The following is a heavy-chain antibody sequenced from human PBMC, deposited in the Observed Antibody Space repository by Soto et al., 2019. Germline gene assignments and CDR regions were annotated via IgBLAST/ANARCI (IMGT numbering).Heavy chain of an antibody. J-gene: IGHJ6*02. Sequence: QVQLVQSGAEVKKPGSSVKVSCKASGDTFSSYDISWVRQAPGQGLEWMGGNIPIFGTANYAQKFQGRVTITADESTSTAYMELSSLRSEDTAVYYCARYGSGYRSRASPMDVWGQGTKVTVSS. CDR1: GDTFSSYD. D-gene: IGHD3-22*01. CDR2: NIPIFGTA. V-gene: IGHV1-69*01. CDR3: ARYGSGYRSRASPMDV.